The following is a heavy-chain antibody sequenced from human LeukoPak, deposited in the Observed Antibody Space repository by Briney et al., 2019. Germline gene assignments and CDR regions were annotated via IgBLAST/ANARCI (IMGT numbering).Heavy chain of an antibody. CDR1: GFTFSSYA. Sequence: GGSLRLSCAASGFTFSSYAMHWVRQAPGKGLEWVAVISYDGSNKYYADSVKGRFTISRDNSKNTLYLQMNSLRAEDTAVYYCAREIWGSGFYYMDVWGKGTTVTISS. V-gene: IGHV3-30*04. J-gene: IGHJ6*03. CDR3: AREIWGSGFYYMDV. D-gene: IGHD3-10*01. CDR2: ISYDGSNK.